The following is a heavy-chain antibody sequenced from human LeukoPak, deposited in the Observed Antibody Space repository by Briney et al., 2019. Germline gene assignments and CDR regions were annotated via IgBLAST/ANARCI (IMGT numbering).Heavy chain of an antibody. CDR1: GFTFSDYY. D-gene: IGHD6-19*01. CDR3: ARSGGIAVAGRMHDAFDI. CDR2: ISSSGSTI. J-gene: IGHJ3*02. V-gene: IGHV3-11*01. Sequence: GGSLRLSCAASGFTFSDYYMSWIRQAPGKGLEWVSYISSSGSTIYYADSVKGRFTISRDNAKNSLYLQMNSLRAEDTAVYYCARSGGIAVAGRMHDAFDIWGQGTMVTVSS.